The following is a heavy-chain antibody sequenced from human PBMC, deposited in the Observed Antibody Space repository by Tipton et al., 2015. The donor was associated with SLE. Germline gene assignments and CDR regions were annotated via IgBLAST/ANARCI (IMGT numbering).Heavy chain of an antibody. CDR3: AKDKATSASRGYHFDS. Sequence: QLVQSGGGVVQPGGSLRLSCAASTFTFKNYGMHWVRQAPGKGLEWVAFIRFDGSDTYYADSVRGRLTISRDNSKNTLFLQMNSLRPEDTALYYCAKDKATSASRGYHFDSWGQGTLVTVSS. CDR1: TFTFKNYG. J-gene: IGHJ4*02. CDR2: IRFDGSDT. D-gene: IGHD3-22*01. V-gene: IGHV3-30*02.